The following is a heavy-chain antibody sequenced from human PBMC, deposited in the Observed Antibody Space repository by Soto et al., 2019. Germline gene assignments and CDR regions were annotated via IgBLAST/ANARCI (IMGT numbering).Heavy chain of an antibody. CDR2: ISHLEST. Sequence: SETLSLTCTLSGASITYGGYSWSWIRQPPGKDLEWLGYISHLESTFYNPSFQSRLTLSIDRSKNQFSLKLASMTAADTAIYYCARGGGYDPFDYWGQGTLVTVS. V-gene: IGHV4-30-2*01. D-gene: IGHD5-12*01. CDR1: GASITYGGYS. J-gene: IGHJ4*02. CDR3: ARGGGYDPFDY.